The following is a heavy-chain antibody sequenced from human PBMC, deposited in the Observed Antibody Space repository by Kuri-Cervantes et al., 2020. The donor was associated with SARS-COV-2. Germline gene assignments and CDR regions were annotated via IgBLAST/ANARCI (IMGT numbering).Heavy chain of an antibody. J-gene: IGHJ5*02. D-gene: IGHD3-22*01. CDR3: AGGDSSGYYYKSYWFDP. CDR1: GFTFSSYA. CDR2: IIPIFGTA. V-gene: IGHV1-69*06. Sequence: GGSLRLSCAASGFTFSSYAMHWVRQAPGKGLEWMGGIIPIFGTANYAQKFQGRVTITADKSTSTAYMELSSLRSEDTAVYYCAGGDSSGYYYKSYWFDPWGQGTLATVSS.